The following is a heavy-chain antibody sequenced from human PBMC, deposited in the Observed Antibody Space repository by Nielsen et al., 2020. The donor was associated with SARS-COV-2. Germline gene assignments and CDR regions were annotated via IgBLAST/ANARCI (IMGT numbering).Heavy chain of an antibody. V-gene: IGHV3-9*01. J-gene: IGHJ4*02. CDR2: LSWNSGSI. CDR3: ARDWRYYDSSGYGY. CDR1: GFTFDDYA. D-gene: IGHD3-22*01. Sequence: SLKISCAASGFTFDDYAMHWVRQAPGKGLEWVSGLSWNSGSIGYADSVKGRFTISMDNAKNSLYLQMNSLRAEDTAVYYCARDWRYYDSSGYGYWGQGTLVTVSS.